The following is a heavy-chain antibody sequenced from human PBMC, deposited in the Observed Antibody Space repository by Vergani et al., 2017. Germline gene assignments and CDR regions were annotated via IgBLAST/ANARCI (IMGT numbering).Heavy chain of an antibody. V-gene: IGHV4-34*01. J-gene: IGHJ4*02. CDR1: GGSFSGYY. CDR3: ARERRTYYDILTGYYKGYFDY. D-gene: IGHD3-9*01. CDR2: INHSGST. Sequence: QVQLQQWGAGLLKPSETLSLTCAVYGGSFSGYYWSWIRQPPGKGLEWIGEINHSGSTNYNPSLKSRVTISVDTSRNQFSLNLSSVTGADTAVYYCARERRTYYDILTGYYKGYFDYGGQGTLVTVSS.